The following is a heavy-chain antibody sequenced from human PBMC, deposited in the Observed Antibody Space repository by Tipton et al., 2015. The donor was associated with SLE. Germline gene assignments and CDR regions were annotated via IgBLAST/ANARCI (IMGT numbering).Heavy chain of an antibody. V-gene: IGHV3-9*01. Sequence: RSLRLSCAASGFTFDDYAMHWVRQGPGKGLEWVSSINWSSGSMGYADSVKGRFTISRDNAKNSLYLQMNNLRAEDTALYYCAKAVRGYYYGMDVWGHGTTVTVSS. CDR1: GFTFDDYA. CDR2: INWSSGSM. CDR3: AKAVRGYYYGMDV. J-gene: IGHJ6*02.